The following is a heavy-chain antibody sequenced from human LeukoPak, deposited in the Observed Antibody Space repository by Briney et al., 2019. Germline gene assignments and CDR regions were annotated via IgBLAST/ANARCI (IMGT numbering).Heavy chain of an antibody. Sequence: GGSLRLSCATSGFSFSSYAMSWVRQAPGKGLEWVSAMSSSDDGRYYAASVRGRFTISRDNARNSLYLQMNSLRAEDTAVYYCARDPYSGTYGDTYYYYMDVWGKGTTVTISS. J-gene: IGHJ6*03. CDR2: MSSSDDGR. D-gene: IGHD1-26*01. CDR1: GFSFSSYA. CDR3: ARDPYSGTYGDTYYYYMDV. V-gene: IGHV3-23*01.